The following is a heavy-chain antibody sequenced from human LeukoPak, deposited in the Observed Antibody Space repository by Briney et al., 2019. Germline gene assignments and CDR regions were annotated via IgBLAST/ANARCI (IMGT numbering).Heavy chain of an antibody. CDR2: IKEDGSEK. CDR1: GFMFSRYW. J-gene: IGHJ5*02. D-gene: IGHD1-26*01. Sequence: PGGSLRLSCAASGFMFSRYWMSWVRQAPEKGLEWVANIKEDGSEKYYVDSVKGRFTISRDNAKNSLYLQMSSLRAEDTAIYYCARDKGVVGTLAPWGQGTLVTVSS. V-gene: IGHV3-7*01. CDR3: ARDKGVVGTLAP.